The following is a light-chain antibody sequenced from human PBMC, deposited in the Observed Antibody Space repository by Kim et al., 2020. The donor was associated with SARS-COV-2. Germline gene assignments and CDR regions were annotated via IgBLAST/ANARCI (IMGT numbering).Light chain of an antibody. J-gene: IGKJ1*01. Sequence: VSAEERATLSCRASQNIASNLAWYQQKPGQAPRLLIYGASTRATGVPARFGGSGSGTEFTLTISSLQSEDFAIYYCQLYNHWPLTFGQGTKVDIK. CDR2: GAS. CDR1: QNIASN. CDR3: QLYNHWPLT. V-gene: IGKV3-15*01.